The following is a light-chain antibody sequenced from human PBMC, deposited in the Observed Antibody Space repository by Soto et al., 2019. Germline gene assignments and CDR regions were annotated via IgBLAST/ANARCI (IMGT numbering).Light chain of an antibody. J-gene: IGKJ3*01. CDR2: ATS. CDR1: QGISNW. Sequence: DIQMTQSPSFVSASVGDRVTITCRASQGISNWLAWYQQKPGKAPKLLIYATSNLQGGVPSRFSGSGSGTDFTLTIGCLQPEDSATYYCQQSSSFPLTFGPGTKVDIK. V-gene: IGKV1-12*01. CDR3: QQSSSFPLT.